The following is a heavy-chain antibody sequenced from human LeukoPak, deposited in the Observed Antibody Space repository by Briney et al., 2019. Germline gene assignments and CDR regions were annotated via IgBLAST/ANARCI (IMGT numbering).Heavy chain of an antibody. CDR3: AKYFASGSYYKLPH. V-gene: IGHV3-23*01. CDR1: GFTFSSYA. J-gene: IGHJ4*02. D-gene: IGHD3-10*01. Sequence: PGGSLRLSCAAPGFTFSSYAMSWVRQAPGKGLEWVSTISGSGAYTYYADSVKGRFTISRDNSKSTLYLQMNSLKAEDTAVYYCAKYFASGSYYKLPHWGQGTLVTVSS. CDR2: ISGSGAYT.